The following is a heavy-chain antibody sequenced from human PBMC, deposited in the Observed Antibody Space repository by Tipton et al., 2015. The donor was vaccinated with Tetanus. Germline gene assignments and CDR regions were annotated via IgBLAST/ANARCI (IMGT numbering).Heavy chain of an antibody. V-gene: IGHV3-74*01. D-gene: IGHD3-3*01. Sequence: GSLRLSCAASGFTFSKYWMHWVRQAPGKGLVWVSRTHSDGRSTSYAGSVEGRFAISRDNARNTLYLQMNSLRVEDTAVYYCARDYDFWSGSLDYWGQGTLVTVSS. CDR3: ARDYDFWSGSLDY. CDR1: GFTFSKYW. J-gene: IGHJ4*02. CDR2: THSDGRST.